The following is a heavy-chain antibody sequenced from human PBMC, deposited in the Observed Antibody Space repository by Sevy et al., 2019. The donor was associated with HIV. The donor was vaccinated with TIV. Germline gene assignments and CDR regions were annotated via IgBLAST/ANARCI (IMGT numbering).Heavy chain of an antibody. D-gene: IGHD4-17*01. Sequence: GGSLRLSCAASGFAFSNYFAMHWVRQAPGKGLEWVALISYDGSDKYYADSVKGRFTIFRDNFKNTLYLQMNRMTTEETAVYYCARPRANYVDHYFFYAMDVWGQGTTVTVSS. CDR3: ARPRANYVDHYFFYAMDV. CDR2: ISYDGSDK. CDR1: GFAFSNYFA. J-gene: IGHJ6*02. V-gene: IGHV3-30-3*01.